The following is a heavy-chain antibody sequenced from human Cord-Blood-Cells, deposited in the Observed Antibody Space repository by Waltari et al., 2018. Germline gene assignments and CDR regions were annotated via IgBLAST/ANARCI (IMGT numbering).Heavy chain of an antibody. CDR3: ARVAAGRPGYYYMDV. V-gene: IGHV4-59*01. Sequence: QVQLQESGPGLVKPSETLSLTCTVSGGSISSYYWSWIRQPPGKGLEWIGYIYYSGSTNYNPSLKSRVTISVDTSKNQCSLKLSSGTAADTAGYYCARVAAGRPGYYYMDVWGKGTTVTVSS. D-gene: IGHD6-19*01. CDR1: GGSISSYY. J-gene: IGHJ6*03. CDR2: IYYSGST.